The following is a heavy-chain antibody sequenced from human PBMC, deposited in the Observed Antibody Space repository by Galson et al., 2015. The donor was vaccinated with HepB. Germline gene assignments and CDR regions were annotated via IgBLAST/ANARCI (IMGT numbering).Heavy chain of an antibody. CDR1: GFTFSSYW. V-gene: IGHV3-74*01. CDR2: INSDGITT. Sequence: SLRLSCAASGFTFSSYWMHWVRQGPGKGLVWVARINSDGITTSYADSVKGRFTISRDNAENTLSLQMNSLRAEDTAVYYCARMAGGSSGYNYFVPEFYFDYWGQGTLVTVSS. CDR3: ARMAGGSSGYNYFVPEFYFDY. D-gene: IGHD3-22*01. J-gene: IGHJ4*02.